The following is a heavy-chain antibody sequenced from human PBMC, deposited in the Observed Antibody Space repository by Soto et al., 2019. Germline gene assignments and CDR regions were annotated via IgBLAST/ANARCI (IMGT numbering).Heavy chain of an antibody. Sequence: GASVKVSCKASGYTFTSYYMHWVRQAPGQGLEWMGIINPSGGSTSYAQKFQGRVTMTRDTSTSTVYMELSSLRSDDTAVYYCAILTKGSPPAGNFDYWGQGTLVTVSS. J-gene: IGHJ4*02. D-gene: IGHD6-13*01. CDR3: AILTKGSPPAGNFDY. CDR2: INPSGGST. V-gene: IGHV1-46*01. CDR1: GYTFTSYY.